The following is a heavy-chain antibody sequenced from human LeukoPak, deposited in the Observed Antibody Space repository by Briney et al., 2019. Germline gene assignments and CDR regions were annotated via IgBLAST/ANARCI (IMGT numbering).Heavy chain of an antibody. V-gene: IGHV4-39*01. CDR1: GGSISSSTYH. CDR2: IYYSGNT. CDR3: TRLINGSPGDY. Sequence: SETLSLTCTVSGGSISSSTYHWGWVRQPPGKGLEWIGSIYYSGNTYYNPSLKSRLTISVDMPKNQFSLKLSSVTAADTAVYYCTRLINGSPGDYWGQGTLVTVSS. D-gene: IGHD2-8*01. J-gene: IGHJ4*02.